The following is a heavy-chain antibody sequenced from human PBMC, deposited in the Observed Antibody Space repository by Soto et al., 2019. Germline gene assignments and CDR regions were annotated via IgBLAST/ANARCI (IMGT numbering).Heavy chain of an antibody. CDR1: GFTFDTYG. CDR2: ISYEGSNT. J-gene: IGHJ6*02. V-gene: IGHV3-30-3*01. CDR3: ARVTPGNNLYYFSGLDF. D-gene: IGHD1-1*01. Sequence: QVHLVESGGGVVQPGRSLRLSCVASGFTFDTYGIHWVRQAPGKGLQWVALISYEGSNTYYADSVRGQFTISRDNSKNTLYLQMNPLTPQDTGLYYCARVTPGNNLYYFSGLDFWGQGTSVTVSS.